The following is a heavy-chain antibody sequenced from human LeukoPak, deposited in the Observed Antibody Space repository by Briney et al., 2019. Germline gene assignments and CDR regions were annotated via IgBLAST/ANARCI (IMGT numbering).Heavy chain of an antibody. J-gene: IGHJ4*02. Sequence: PGGSLRLSCAASGSTFSTYAMTWVRQAPGKGLERVSLISRGGDVTYYADSVKGRFTISRDSSKNTLYLQMHSLRAEDTAVYYCAARPGEVAVPYDYWGQGTLVTVSS. CDR3: AARPGEVAVPYDY. CDR1: GSTFSTYA. V-gene: IGHV3-23*01. CDR2: ISRGGDVT. D-gene: IGHD2-15*01.